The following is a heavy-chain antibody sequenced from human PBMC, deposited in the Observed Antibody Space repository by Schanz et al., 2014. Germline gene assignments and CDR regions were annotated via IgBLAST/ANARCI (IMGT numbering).Heavy chain of an antibody. Sequence: EVQLVESGGGVVQPGRSLRLSCAASGFTFSTYAMSWARQTPGKGLEWVSYISGSSSTKYYADSVKGRFTISRDNGKKSLYLQMNSLRAEDTAVYYCARDGDFDYWGQGTLVTVSS. CDR2: ISGSSSTK. CDR1: GFTFSTYA. CDR3: ARDGDFDY. V-gene: IGHV3-48*01. J-gene: IGHJ4*02.